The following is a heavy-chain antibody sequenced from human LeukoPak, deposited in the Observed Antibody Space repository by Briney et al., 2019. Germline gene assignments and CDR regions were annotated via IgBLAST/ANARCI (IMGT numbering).Heavy chain of an antibody. CDR2: IHSRGSI. CDR1: GGSFSGYY. J-gene: IGHJ3*02. D-gene: IGHD3-22*01. CDR3: ARDLGDSSGYNAFDI. V-gene: IGHV4-4*07. Sequence: SETLSLTCTVSGGSFSGYYWSWFRQPAGKGLEWIGRIHSRGSINHNPSLKSRVIMSVDTSKNQFSLKLSSVTAADTAVYYCARDLGDSSGYNAFDIWGQGTMVTVSS.